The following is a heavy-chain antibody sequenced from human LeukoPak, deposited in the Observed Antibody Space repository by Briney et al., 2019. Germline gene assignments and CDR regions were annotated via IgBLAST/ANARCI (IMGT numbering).Heavy chain of an antibody. CDR3: ARGFGGPPSDY. V-gene: IGHV4-34*01. D-gene: IGHD3-10*01. Sequence: NPSETLSLTCAVYGGSFSGYYWSWIRQPPGKGLEWIGEINHSGSTNYNPSLKSRVTISVDTSKNQFSLKLSSVTAADTAVYYCARGFGGPPSDYWGQGTLVTVSS. CDR1: GGSFSGYY. J-gene: IGHJ4*02. CDR2: INHSGST.